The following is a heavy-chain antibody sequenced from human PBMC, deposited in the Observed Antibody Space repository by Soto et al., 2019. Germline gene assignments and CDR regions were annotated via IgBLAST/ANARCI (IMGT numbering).Heavy chain of an antibody. D-gene: IGHD3-3*02. Sequence: PGGSLRLSCAASGFTFSSYAMSWVRQAPGKGLEWVSAISGSGGSTYYADSVKGRFTISRDNSKNTLYLQMNSLRAEDTAVYYCAKEEGVGFLEWLHSHDNWFDPWGQGTLVTVSS. CDR3: AKEEGVGFLEWLHSHDNWFDP. CDR1: GFTFSSYA. CDR2: ISGSGGST. J-gene: IGHJ5*02. V-gene: IGHV3-23*01.